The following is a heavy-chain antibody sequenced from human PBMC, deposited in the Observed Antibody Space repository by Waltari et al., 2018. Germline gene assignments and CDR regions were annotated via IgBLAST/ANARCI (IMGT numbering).Heavy chain of an antibody. CDR2: VYHRWST. J-gene: IGHJ4*02. V-gene: IGHV4-38-2*01. CDR3: ARYSSSWGSLYYFDY. D-gene: IGHD6-13*01. Sequence: QVQLQESGPGLVKPSETLSLTCAVSGYSISSGYYWGWIRQPPGKGLELIGSVYHRWSTYYNPSRKRRVTRSVDTSKNQFSLKLSAVTAADTAVYYCARYSSSWGSLYYFDYWGQGTLVTVSS. CDR1: GYSISSGYY.